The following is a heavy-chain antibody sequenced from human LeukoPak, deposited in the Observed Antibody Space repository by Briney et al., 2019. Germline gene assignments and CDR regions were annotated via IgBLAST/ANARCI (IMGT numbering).Heavy chain of an antibody. V-gene: IGHV3-11*04. Sequence: GGSLRLSCAASGFTFSDYYMSWIRQAPGKGLEWVSYISSSGSTIYYADSVKGRFTISRDNAKNSLFLQMNSLRAEDTAVYYCAREVYYYDNSGYFQHWGQGTLVTVSS. D-gene: IGHD3-22*01. CDR3: AREVYYYDNSGYFQH. CDR1: GFTFSDYY. J-gene: IGHJ1*01. CDR2: ISSSGSTI.